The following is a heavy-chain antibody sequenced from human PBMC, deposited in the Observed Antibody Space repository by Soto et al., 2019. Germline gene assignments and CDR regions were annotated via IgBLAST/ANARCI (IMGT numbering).Heavy chain of an antibody. J-gene: IGHJ4*02. CDR3: ARDINRRFDY. D-gene: IGHD3-10*01. Sequence: QVQLQESGPGLVKPSQTLPLTCSVSGGSINSIGYCWTWIRQHPGKGLEWIGCTEYSGRTYYNPSLEGRVTMSVDTSKHHFSLSLSSVTAADTAIYFCARDINRRFDYWGQGTLVTVSS. V-gene: IGHV4-31*03. CDR2: TEYSGRT. CDR1: GGSINSIGYC.